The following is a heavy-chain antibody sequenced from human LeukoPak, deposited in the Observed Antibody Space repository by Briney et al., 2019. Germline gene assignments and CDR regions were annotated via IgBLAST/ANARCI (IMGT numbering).Heavy chain of an antibody. D-gene: IGHD2-15*01. CDR2: IYYSGST. CDR1: GGSISNYP. J-gene: IGHJ4*02. CDR3: ARLGAASTFDY. V-gene: IGHV4-59*01. Sequence: SETLSLTCTVSGGSISNYPWNWIRQPPGKGLEWIGYIYYSGSTNYNPSLKSRVTISVDTSKNQFSLKMTSVTAADTAVYYCARLGAASTFDYWGQGTLVTVSS.